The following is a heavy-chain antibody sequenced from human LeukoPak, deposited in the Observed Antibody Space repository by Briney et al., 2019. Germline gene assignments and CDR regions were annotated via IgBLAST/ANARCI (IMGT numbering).Heavy chain of an antibody. J-gene: IGHJ4*02. D-gene: IGHD4-17*01. Sequence: GRSLRLSCAASGFTFSSYGMHWVRQAPGKGLEWVAVISYDGSNKYYADSVKGRFTISRDNSKNTLYLQMNSLRAEDTAVYYCAKESEYGYHIDYWGQGTLVTVSS. V-gene: IGHV3-30*18. CDR3: AKESEYGYHIDY. CDR1: GFTFSSYG. CDR2: ISYDGSNK.